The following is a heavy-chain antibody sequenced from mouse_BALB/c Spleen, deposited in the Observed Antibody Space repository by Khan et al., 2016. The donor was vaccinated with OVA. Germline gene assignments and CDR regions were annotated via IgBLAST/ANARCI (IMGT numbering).Heavy chain of an antibody. CDR1: GFTFNNYG. CDR2: ISGDSNTI. CDR3: ATSYFYGDYIDY. Sequence: EVELVESGGGLVQPGGSRKLSCAASGFTFNNYGMHWVRQAPEKGLEWVAYISGDSNTIYYVDSVKGRFTISRDNPKNTPFLQMTSLMSEDTAMYYCATSYFYGDYIDYWGPGTTLTVS. J-gene: IGHJ2*01. D-gene: IGHD1-1*01. V-gene: IGHV5-17*02.